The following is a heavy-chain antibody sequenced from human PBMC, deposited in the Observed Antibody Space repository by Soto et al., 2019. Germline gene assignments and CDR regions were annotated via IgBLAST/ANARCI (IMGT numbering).Heavy chain of an antibody. V-gene: IGHV1-2*02. CDR3: ARNVRVAGTWKNWFQH. CDR2: INPNSGGT. CDR1: GYTFTGYS. D-gene: IGHD6-19*01. Sequence: GSVSVSCKASGYTFTGYSMHWVRQAPGQGLEWMGWINPNSGGTNYAQKFQGRVTMTRDTSISTAYMELSRPRSDDTAVYYCARNVRVAGTWKNWFQHCGQGTLFT. J-gene: IGHJ5*02.